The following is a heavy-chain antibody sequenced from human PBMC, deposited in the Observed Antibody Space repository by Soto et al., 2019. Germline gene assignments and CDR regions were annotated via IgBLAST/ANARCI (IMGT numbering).Heavy chain of an antibody. V-gene: IGHV3-23*04. CDR2: ISGSGGST. J-gene: IGHJ6*02. Sequence: VQLVESGGGLVQPGGSLRLSCAASGFTFSSYAMSWVRQAPGKGLEWVSAISGSGGSTYYADSVKGRFTISRDNSKNTLYLQMNSLRAEDTAVYYCAKDMTPVRFLEWLTLDYYGMDVWGQGTTVTVSS. D-gene: IGHD3-3*01. CDR1: GFTFSSYA. CDR3: AKDMTPVRFLEWLTLDYYGMDV.